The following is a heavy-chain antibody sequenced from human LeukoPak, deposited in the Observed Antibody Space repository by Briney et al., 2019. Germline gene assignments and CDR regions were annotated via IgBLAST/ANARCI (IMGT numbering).Heavy chain of an antibody. D-gene: IGHD6-13*01. Sequence: ASVKVSCKASGYTFTSYDINWVRQATGQGLEWMGWMNPNSGNTRYAQKFQGRVTMTRNTSISTAYMELSSLRSEDTAVYYCARRGRWGIHPLEWGQGTLVTVSS. CDR1: GYTFTSYD. CDR2: MNPNSGNT. V-gene: IGHV1-8*01. CDR3: ARRGRWGIHPLE. J-gene: IGHJ4*02.